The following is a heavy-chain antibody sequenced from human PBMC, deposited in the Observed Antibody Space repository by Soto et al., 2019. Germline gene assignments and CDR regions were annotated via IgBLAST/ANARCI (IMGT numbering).Heavy chain of an antibody. CDR3: ARSGYSYGPNPLLY. CDR2: IYYSGST. V-gene: IGHV4-31*03. CDR1: GGSISSGGYY. J-gene: IGHJ4*02. D-gene: IGHD5-18*01. Sequence: SETRSLTCTASGGSISSGGYYWSWIRQHPGKGLEWIGYIYYSGSTYYNPSLKSRVTISVDTSKNQFSLKLSSVTAADTAVYYCARSGYSYGPNPLLYWGQGTLVTVS.